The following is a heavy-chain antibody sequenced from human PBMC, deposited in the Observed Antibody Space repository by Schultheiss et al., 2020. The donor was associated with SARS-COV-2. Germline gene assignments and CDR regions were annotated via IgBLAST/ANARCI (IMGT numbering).Heavy chain of an antibody. CDR2: INSDGSST. V-gene: IGHV3-74*01. CDR3: ARGAYRAYSSIGADY. D-gene: IGHD3-16*01. Sequence: GGSLRLSCAASGFTFSSYWMHWVRQAPGKGLVWVSRINSDGSSTSYADSVKGRFTISRDNAKNTLYLQMNSLRTEDTAVYYCARGAYRAYSSIGADYWGQGTLVTVSS. J-gene: IGHJ4*02. CDR1: GFTFSSYW.